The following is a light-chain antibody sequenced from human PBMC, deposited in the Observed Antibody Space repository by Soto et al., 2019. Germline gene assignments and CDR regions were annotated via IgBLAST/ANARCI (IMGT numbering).Light chain of an antibody. J-gene: IGKJ1*01. V-gene: IGKV1-5*03. CDR1: QTISSW. Sequence: DIQMTQSPSTLSGSVGDRVTITCRASQTISSWLAWYQQKPGKAPKLLIYKASTLKSGVPSRFSGRRSGTEFTLTISSVQRNEFESYYFYHGTGDSEVFGRAPKV. CDR3: YHGTGDSEV. CDR2: KAS.